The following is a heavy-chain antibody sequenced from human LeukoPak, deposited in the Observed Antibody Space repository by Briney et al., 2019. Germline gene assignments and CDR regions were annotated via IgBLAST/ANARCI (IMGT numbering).Heavy chain of an antibody. Sequence: GGSLRLSCAVSGITLSNYGMSWVRQTPGKGLEWVAGISDSGGRTNYADSVKGRFTISRDNPKNTLYLQMNSLRAEDTAVYYCAKDEVPAAPWYYFDYWGQGTLVTVSS. CDR1: GITLSNYG. V-gene: IGHV3-23*01. CDR3: AKDEVPAAPWYYFDY. CDR2: ISDSGGRT. J-gene: IGHJ4*02. D-gene: IGHD2-2*01.